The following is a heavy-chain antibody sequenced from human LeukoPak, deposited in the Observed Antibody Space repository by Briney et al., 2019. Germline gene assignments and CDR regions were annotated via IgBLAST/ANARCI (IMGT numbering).Heavy chain of an antibody. J-gene: IGHJ3*02. V-gene: IGHV4-38-2*02. CDR1: GYSISSGYY. CDR2: IYHSGIT. Sequence: PSETLSLTCTVSGYSISSGYYWGCIRQPPGKGLEWIGSIYHSGITYYNPSLKSRVTISVDTSKNQFSLNLSSVTAADTAVYYCARALGAFDIWGQGTMVTVSS. CDR3: ARALGAFDI.